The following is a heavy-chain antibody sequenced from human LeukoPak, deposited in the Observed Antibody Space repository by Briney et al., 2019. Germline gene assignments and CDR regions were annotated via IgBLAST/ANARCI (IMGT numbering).Heavy chain of an antibody. J-gene: IGHJ4*02. CDR3: PTLTVAPNFDY. D-gene: IGHD6-19*01. V-gene: IGHV3-48*03. Sequence: GGSLRLSCADSGFTSCVYKTQWGRQAPGKGLEWISDISSSGTTTYYADSVRGRFSISRDNAKNSLYLQMNSLRAEDTAVYYCPTLTVAPNFDYWGQGTLVTVPS. CDR1: GFTSCVYK. CDR2: ISSSGTTT.